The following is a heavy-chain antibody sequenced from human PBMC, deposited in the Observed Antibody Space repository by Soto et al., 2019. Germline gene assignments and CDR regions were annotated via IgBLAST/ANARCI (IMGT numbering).Heavy chain of an antibody. D-gene: IGHD2-2*01. J-gene: IGHJ6*02. CDR3: AKDLEGYCTTTSCYTYFGLDV. V-gene: IGHV3-74*01. Sequence: GGSLRLSCAASGFTFSSYWMHWVRQAPGKGLVWVSRINSDGSSTSYADSVKGRFTISRDNAKNTLYLQMNSLRPEDTAVYYCAKDLEGYCTTTSCYTYFGLDVWGQGTTVTVSS. CDR2: INSDGSST. CDR1: GFTFSSYW.